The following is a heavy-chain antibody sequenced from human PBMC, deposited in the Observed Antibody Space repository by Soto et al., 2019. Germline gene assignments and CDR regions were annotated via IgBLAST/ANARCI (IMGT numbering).Heavy chain of an antibody. CDR3: ARDSVVVVSGYYYYYGMDV. V-gene: IGHV3-66*01. Sequence: PGGSLRLSCAASGFTVSSNYMSWVRQAPGKGLEWVSVIYSGGSTYYADSVKGRFTISRDNSKNTLYLQMNSLRAEDTAVYYCARDSVVVVSGYYYYYGMDVWGQGTTVTVSS. D-gene: IGHD2-21*02. J-gene: IGHJ6*02. CDR1: GFTVSSNY. CDR2: IYSGGST.